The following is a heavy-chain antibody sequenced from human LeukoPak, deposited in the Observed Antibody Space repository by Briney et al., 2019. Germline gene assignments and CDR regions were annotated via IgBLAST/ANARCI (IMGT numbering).Heavy chain of an antibody. CDR1: GFTFRNAW. D-gene: IGHD3-22*01. CDR3: SYYYDSSGYPNFDY. V-gene: IGHV3-15*01. Sequence: GGSLRLSCAASGFTFRNAWMSWVRQAPGKGLEWVGRIQSKTDGGTTDYAAPVKGRFSISRDDSKSTLYLQMNSLKTEDTAVYYCSYYYDSSGYPNFDYWGQGTLVTVSS. J-gene: IGHJ4*02. CDR2: IQSKTDGGTT.